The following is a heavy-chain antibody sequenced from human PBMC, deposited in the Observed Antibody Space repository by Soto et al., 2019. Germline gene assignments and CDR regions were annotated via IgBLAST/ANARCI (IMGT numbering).Heavy chain of an antibody. CDR3: VIDKPEHYDVGGDSHVGDVFDI. Sequence: GSAGKVSCNTSGYDFSRHAIQWVRPAPGQSLEWIGWINAGNGNTKYSQMFHGRVTFTRDTSGSTAYMELSGLRSEDTGVSHCVIDKPEHYDVGGDSHVGDVFDIWGQGTMVPVS. V-gene: IGHV1-3*01. J-gene: IGHJ3*02. CDR2: INAGNGNT. CDR1: GYDFSRHA. D-gene: IGHD2-21*02.